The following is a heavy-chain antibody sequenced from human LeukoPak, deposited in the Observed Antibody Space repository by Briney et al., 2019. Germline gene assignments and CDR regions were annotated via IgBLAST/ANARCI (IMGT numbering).Heavy chain of an antibody. D-gene: IGHD6-25*01. V-gene: IGHV3-30*03. CDR1: GFTFSSFG. CDR3: ARLGSQGGVAALDY. CDR2: ISYDGSNK. J-gene: IGHJ4*02. Sequence: GGSLRLSCAASGFTFSSFGIHWVRQAPGKGLEWVAVISYDGSNKYYADSVKGRFTISRDNAKNTLYLQMNSLRAEDTAVYYCARLGSQGGVAALDYWGQGTLVTVSS.